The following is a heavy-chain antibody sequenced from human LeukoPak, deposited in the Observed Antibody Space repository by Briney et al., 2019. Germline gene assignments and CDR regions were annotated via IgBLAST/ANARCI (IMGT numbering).Heavy chain of an antibody. CDR3: ARHPTALVSYGFDP. Sequence: SETLSLTCTVSGGSISSGDYYWSWIRQPPGKDLEWIGYIYYSGSTYYNPSLKSRVTISVDTSKNQFSLKLNSVTAADTAVYYCARHPTALVSYGFDPWGQGTLVTVSS. V-gene: IGHV4-30-4*01. CDR1: GGSISSGDYY. CDR2: IYYSGST. D-gene: IGHD5-18*01. J-gene: IGHJ5*02.